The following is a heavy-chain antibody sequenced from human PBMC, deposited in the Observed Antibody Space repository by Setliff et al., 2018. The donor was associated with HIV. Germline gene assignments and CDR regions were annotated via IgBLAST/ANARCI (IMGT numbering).Heavy chain of an antibody. J-gene: IGHJ6*02. D-gene: IGHD6-6*01. V-gene: IGHV1-18*01. CDR2: INTHSGYT. CDR3: ATGIAARPVSFYYGMDV. Sequence: ASVKVSCKASGYTFNNYGISWVRQAPGQGLEWMGWINTHSGYTNYAQKFQGRVTITADESTSTAYMELSSLRSEDTAVYYCATGIAARPVSFYYGMDVWGQGTTVTVSS. CDR1: GYTFNNYG.